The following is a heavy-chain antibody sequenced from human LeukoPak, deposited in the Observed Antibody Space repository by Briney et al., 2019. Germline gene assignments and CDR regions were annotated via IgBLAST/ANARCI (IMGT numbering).Heavy chain of an antibody. CDR1: GGSFSGYY. CDR2: INHSGST. Sequence: SETLSLTCAVYGGSFSGYYWSWIRQPPGKGLEWIGEINHSGSTNYNPSLKSRVTISVDTSKNQFSLKLSSVTAADTAVYYCARGYYYDTSGPEFDYWGQGTLVTVSS. V-gene: IGHV4-34*01. J-gene: IGHJ4*02. CDR3: ARGYYYDTSGPEFDY. D-gene: IGHD3-22*01.